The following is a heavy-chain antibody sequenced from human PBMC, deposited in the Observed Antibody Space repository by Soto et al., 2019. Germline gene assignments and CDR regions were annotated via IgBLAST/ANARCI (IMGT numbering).Heavy chain of an antibody. J-gene: IGHJ5*02. CDR3: ARDGGVVRGVIIKNWFDP. CDR2: ISAYNGNT. Sequence: ASVKVSCKASGYTFTSYGISWVRQAPGQGLEWMGWISAYNGNTNYAQKLQGRVTMTTDTSTSTAYMELRSLRSDDTAVYYCARDGGVVRGVIIKNWFDPWGQGTLVTVSS. D-gene: IGHD3-10*01. CDR1: GYTFTSYG. V-gene: IGHV1-18*01.